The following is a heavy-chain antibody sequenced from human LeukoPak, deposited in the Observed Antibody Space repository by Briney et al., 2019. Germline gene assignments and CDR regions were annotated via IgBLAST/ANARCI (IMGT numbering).Heavy chain of an antibody. CDR3: ARGGPRDFWSGYPYYYYYYMDV. J-gene: IGHJ6*03. Sequence: GGSLRLSCAASGFTFSSYSMNWVRQAPGKGLEWVSSISSSSSYIYYADSVKGRFTISRDNAKNSLYLQMNSLRAEDTAVYYCARGGPRDFWSGYPYYYYYYMDVWGKGTTVTVSS. CDR1: GFTFSSYS. D-gene: IGHD3-3*01. V-gene: IGHV3-21*01. CDR2: ISSSSSYI.